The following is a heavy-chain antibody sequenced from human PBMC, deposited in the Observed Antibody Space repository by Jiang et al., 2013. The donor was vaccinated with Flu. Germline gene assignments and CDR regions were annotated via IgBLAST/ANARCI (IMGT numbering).Heavy chain of an antibody. D-gene: IGHD1-26*01. CDR1: GGSISSYY. J-gene: IGHJ4*02. CDR2: IYYSGST. V-gene: IGHV4-59*12. CDR3: ARDRDGSYDYFDY. Sequence: GLVKPSETLSLTCTVSGGSISSYYWSWIRQPPGRGLEWIGYIYYSGSTNYNPSLKSRVTISVDTSKNQFSLKLSSVTAADTAVYYCARDRDGSYDYFDYWGQGTLVTVSS.